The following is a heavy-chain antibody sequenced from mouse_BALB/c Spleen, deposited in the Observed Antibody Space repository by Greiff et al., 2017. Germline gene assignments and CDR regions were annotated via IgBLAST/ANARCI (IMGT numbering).Heavy chain of an antibody. V-gene: IGHV14-3*02. Sequence: EVKLQESGAELVKPGASVKLSCTASGFNIKDTYMHWVKQRPEQGLEWIGRIDPANGNTKYDPKFQGKATITADTSSNTAYLQLSSLTSEDTAVYYCASPSYYGNSLDYWGQGTTLTVSS. D-gene: IGHD2-10*01. CDR1: GFNIKDTY. J-gene: IGHJ2*01. CDR2: IDPANGNT. CDR3: ASPSYYGNSLDY.